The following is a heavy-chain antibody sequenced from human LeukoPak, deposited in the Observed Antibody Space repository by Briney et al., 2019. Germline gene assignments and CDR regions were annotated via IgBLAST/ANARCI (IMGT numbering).Heavy chain of an antibody. D-gene: IGHD3-10*01. CDR1: GFTFSSYS. Sequence: GGSLRLSCAASGFTFSSYSMNWVRQAPGKGLEWVSYISSASNTIYYADSVKGRFTISRDNAKNSLYLQMNSLRAEDTAMYYCARDGRFGDYNWFDPWGQGTLGTVSS. CDR3: ARDGRFGDYNWFDP. V-gene: IGHV3-48*01. CDR2: ISSASNTI. J-gene: IGHJ5*02.